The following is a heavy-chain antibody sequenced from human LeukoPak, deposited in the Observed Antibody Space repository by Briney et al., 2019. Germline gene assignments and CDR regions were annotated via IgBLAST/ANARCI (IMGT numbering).Heavy chain of an antibody. CDR3: ARAEGVFGPFLEWLKGINYYGMDV. J-gene: IGHJ6*02. CDR1: GFTFSSYW. Sequence: PGGSLRLSCAASGFTFSSYWMHWVRQAPGKGLVWVSRINSDGSSTSYADSVKGRFTISRDNAKNTLYLQMNSLRAEDTAVYYCARAEGVFGPFLEWLKGINYYGMDVWGQGTTVTVSS. D-gene: IGHD3-3*01. CDR2: INSDGSST. V-gene: IGHV3-74*01.